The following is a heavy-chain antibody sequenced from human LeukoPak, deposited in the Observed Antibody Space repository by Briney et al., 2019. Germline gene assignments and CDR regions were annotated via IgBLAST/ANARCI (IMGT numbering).Heavy chain of an antibody. CDR3: ARGFMWLGYGMDV. CDR1: GYTFTGYY. CDR2: INPNSGGT. D-gene: IGHD6-19*01. V-gene: IGHV1-2*02. J-gene: IGHJ6*02. Sequence: ASVKVSCKASGYTFTGYYMHWVRQAPGQGLEWMGWINPNSGGTNYAQKYQGRVTMTRDTSISTAYMEWSRLRSDDTAVYSWARGFMWLGYGMDVWGQGTTVTVSS.